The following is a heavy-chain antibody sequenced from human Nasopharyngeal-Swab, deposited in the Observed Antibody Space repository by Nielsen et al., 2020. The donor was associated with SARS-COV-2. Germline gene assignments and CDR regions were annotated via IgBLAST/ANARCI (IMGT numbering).Heavy chain of an antibody. V-gene: IGHV3-30-3*01. Sequence: GGSLRLSCAASGFTFSSYGMHWVRQAPGKGLQWVAVISYDGSDKYYADSVKGRSTISRDNSKNTLYLQMNSLRAEDTAVYYCAREGGTTETGGTLDYWGQGTLVTVSS. CDR1: GFTFSSYG. J-gene: IGHJ4*02. CDR2: ISYDGSDK. D-gene: IGHD1-1*01. CDR3: AREGGTTETGGTLDY.